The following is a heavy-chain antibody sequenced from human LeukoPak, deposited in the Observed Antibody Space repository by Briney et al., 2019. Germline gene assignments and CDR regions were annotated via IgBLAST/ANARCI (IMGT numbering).Heavy chain of an antibody. D-gene: IGHD3-10*01. CDR3: ARDLRPIYQQMVRGPGAFDI. CDR2: IDPSDGST. Sequence: ASVKVSCKAYGYTFTSYYMHWVRQAPGQGLEWMGIIDPSDGSTTYAQKFQGRVTMTRDMATSTVYMELSSLRSEDTAVYYCARDLRPIYQQMVRGPGAFDIWGQGTMVTVSS. CDR1: GYTFTSYY. J-gene: IGHJ3*02. V-gene: IGHV1-46*01.